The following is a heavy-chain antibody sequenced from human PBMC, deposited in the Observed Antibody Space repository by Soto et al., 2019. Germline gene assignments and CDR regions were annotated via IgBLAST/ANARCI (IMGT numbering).Heavy chain of an antibody. D-gene: IGHD2-2*01. CDR1: GYTFTSYG. CDR2: ISAYNGNT. J-gene: IGHJ5*02. V-gene: IGHV1-18*01. Sequence: QVQLVQSGAEVKKPGASVKVSCKASGYTFTSYGISWVRQAPGQGLEWMGWISAYNGNTNYARTLQARVTMTPDTSTSTAYMELGSLRSDDTAVYYCARDRNIVVVPAAIARRYNWFDPWGQGTLVTVSS. CDR3: ARDRNIVVVPAAIARRYNWFDP.